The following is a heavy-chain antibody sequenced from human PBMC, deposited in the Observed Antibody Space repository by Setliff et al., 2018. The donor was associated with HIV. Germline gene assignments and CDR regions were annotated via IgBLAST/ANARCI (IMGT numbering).Heavy chain of an antibody. CDR1: GGSISSSSYY. D-gene: IGHD3-22*01. V-gene: IGHV4-39*01. Sequence: PSETLSLTCTVSGGSISSSSYYWGWIRQPPGKGLEWIGNLYYSGSTYYNPTLKSRVTISVDTSENQFSLRLKSVTAADTAVYYCARYRYYYDSSGYGRWFDPWGQGTLVTVSS. CDR2: LYYSGST. CDR3: ARYRYYYDSSGYGRWFDP. J-gene: IGHJ5*02.